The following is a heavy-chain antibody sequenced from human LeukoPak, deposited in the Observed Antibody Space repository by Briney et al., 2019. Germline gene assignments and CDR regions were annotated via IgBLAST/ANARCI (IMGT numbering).Heavy chain of an antibody. J-gene: IGHJ4*02. D-gene: IGHD2-2*01. CDR1: GYTFTGYY. V-gene: IGHV1-2*02. CDR3: ARAVIRYCSSTSCYLSY. Sequence: ASVKVSCKASGYTFTGYYMHWVRQAPGQGLEWMGWINPNSGGTNYAQKFQGRVTMTRDTSISTAYMELSRLRSDDTAVYYCARAVIRYCSSTSCYLSYWGQGTLVTVPS. CDR2: INPNSGGT.